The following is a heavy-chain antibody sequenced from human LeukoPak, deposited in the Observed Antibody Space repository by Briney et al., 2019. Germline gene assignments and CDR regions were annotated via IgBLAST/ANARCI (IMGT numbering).Heavy chain of an antibody. CDR3: TRGTYYDFWSGYYSDY. J-gene: IGHJ4*02. CDR2: ISHSGST. Sequence: SETLSLTCSLSGHSISSNYYWGWIRQPPGKGLEWIGSISHSGSTYYNPSLKSRLTMSVDTSKNQLSLKLRSVTDADTAIYYCTRGTYYDFWSGYYSDYWGQGTLVAVSS. V-gene: IGHV4-38-2*02. CDR1: GHSISSNYY. D-gene: IGHD3-3*01.